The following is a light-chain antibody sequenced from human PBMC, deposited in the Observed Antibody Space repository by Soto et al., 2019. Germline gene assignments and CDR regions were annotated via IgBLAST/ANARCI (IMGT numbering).Light chain of an antibody. CDR2: EVT. V-gene: IGLV2-14*01. CDR1: SSDVGGYNY. Sequence: QSALTQPASVSGSPGQSITISCTGTSSDVGGYNYVSWYQQHPGKAPKLMSYEVTNRPSGVSNRFSGSKSGNTAFLTISGLQAEDEADYYCSSYTSSSTPVFGGGTKLTVL. CDR3: SSYTSSSTPV. J-gene: IGLJ3*02.